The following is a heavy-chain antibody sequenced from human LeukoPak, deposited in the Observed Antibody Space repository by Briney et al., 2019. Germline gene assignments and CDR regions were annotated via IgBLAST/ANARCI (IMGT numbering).Heavy chain of an antibody. CDR2: ISLSGSTI. V-gene: IGHV3-48*03. CDR1: GFIFSSYE. Sequence: GGSLRLSCAASGFIFSSYEMNWVRQAPGKGLEWVSYISLSGSTIYYADSVKGRFTTSRDNAKNSLYLQMNSLRGEDTALYYCAAGYCSGGSCYTYWGQGTLVTVSS. J-gene: IGHJ4*02. CDR3: AAGYCSGGSCYTY. D-gene: IGHD2-15*01.